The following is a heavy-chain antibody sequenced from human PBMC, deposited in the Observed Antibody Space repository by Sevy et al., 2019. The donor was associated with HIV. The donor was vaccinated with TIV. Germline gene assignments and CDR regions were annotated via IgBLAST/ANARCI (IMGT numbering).Heavy chain of an antibody. Sequence: GGSLRLSCAASGFTFSSYAMSWVRQAPGKGLEWVSAISGSGGSTYYADSVKGRFTICRDNSKNTLYLQMNSLRAEDTAVYYCAKARVGGVGYSYVRAHFDYWGQGTLVTVSS. CDR3: AKARVGGVGYSYVRAHFDY. CDR1: GFTFSSYA. V-gene: IGHV3-23*01. CDR2: ISGSGGST. D-gene: IGHD5-18*01. J-gene: IGHJ4*02.